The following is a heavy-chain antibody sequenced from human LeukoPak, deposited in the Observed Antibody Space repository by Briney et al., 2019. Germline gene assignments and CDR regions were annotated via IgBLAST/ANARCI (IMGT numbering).Heavy chain of an antibody. J-gene: IGHJ4*02. CDR2: ISNSGGSV. CDR3: AKGPGRWLQLRYFDF. V-gene: IGHV3-23*01. CDR1: GFTFSSHG. Sequence: PGGSLRLSCAASGFTFSSHGMNWVRQAPGKGLEWISGISNSGGSVYYADSVKGRFTISRDNSKNTLYLQMSSLRADDTAVYYCAKGPGRWLQLRYFDFWGQGTLVIVSS. D-gene: IGHD5-24*01.